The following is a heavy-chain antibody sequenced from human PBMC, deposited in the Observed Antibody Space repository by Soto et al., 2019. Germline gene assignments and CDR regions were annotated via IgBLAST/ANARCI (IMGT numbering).Heavy chain of an antibody. D-gene: IGHD3-3*01. J-gene: IGHJ1*01. Sequence: QVQLVQSGAEVKKPGASVKVSCKASGYTFTSYGISWVRQAPGQGLEWMGWISAYNGNTNYAQKRQGRVTMTTDTSTSTAYMELRSLRSDDTAVYYCASGRRYDFWSGYPTQSPEYFQHWGQGTLVTVSS. CDR2: ISAYNGNT. CDR3: ASGRRYDFWSGYPTQSPEYFQH. V-gene: IGHV1-18*01. CDR1: GYTFTSYG.